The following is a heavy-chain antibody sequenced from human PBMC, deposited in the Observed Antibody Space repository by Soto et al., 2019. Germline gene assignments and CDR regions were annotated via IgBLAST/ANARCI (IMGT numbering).Heavy chain of an antibody. Sequence: GGSLRLSCAASGFTFSSYGMHWVRQAPGKGLEWVAVISYDGSNKYYADSVKGRFTISRDNSKNTLYLQMNSLRAEDTAVYYCAKLIRDGYNYGKDYYYGMDVWGQGTTVTVSS. CDR1: GFTFSSYG. CDR3: AKLIRDGYNYGKDYYYGMDV. CDR2: ISYDGSNK. J-gene: IGHJ6*02. D-gene: IGHD5-12*01. V-gene: IGHV3-30*18.